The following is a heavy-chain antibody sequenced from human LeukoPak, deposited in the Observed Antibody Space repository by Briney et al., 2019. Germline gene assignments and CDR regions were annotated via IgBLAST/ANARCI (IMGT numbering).Heavy chain of an antibody. CDR1: RFTFSSYS. Sequence: GGSLRLSCAASRFTFSSYSMNWVRQAPGKGLEWVSSISSSGSYIYYADSVKGRFTISRDNAKNSLYLQMNSLRAEDTAVYYCARGSTNYYDSSGYYPAWGQGTLVTVSS. CDR2: ISSSGSYI. D-gene: IGHD3-22*01. J-gene: IGHJ4*02. V-gene: IGHV3-21*01. CDR3: ARGSTNYYDSSGYYPA.